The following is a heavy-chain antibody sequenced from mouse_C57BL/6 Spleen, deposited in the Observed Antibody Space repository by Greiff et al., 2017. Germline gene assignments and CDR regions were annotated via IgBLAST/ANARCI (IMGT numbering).Heavy chain of an antibody. CDR1: GYSITSGYD. CDR3: ARGGDYDWYFDV. J-gene: IGHJ1*03. D-gene: IGHD2-4*01. CDR2: ISYSGST. Sequence: EVQLQESGPGMVKPSQSLSLTCTVTGYSITSGYDWHWIRHFPGNKLEWMGYISYSGSTNYNPSLKSRISITHDTSKNHFFLKLNSVTTEDTATYYCARGGDYDWYFDVWGTGTTVTVSS. V-gene: IGHV3-1*01.